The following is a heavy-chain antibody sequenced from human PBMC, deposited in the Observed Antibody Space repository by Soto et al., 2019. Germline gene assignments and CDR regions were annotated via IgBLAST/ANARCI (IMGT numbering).Heavy chain of an antibody. CDR3: ARDRTDSGYYTNGLDP. CDR1: GFPFSSYE. Sequence: PGGSLRLSCAASGFPFSSYEMSWVRQAPGKGLEWVSYISSTGSTIFYADSVKGRFTISRDNTKNSIYLQLKSLRAEDSALYYCARDRTDSGYYTNGLDPWGQGAPVTVAS. CDR2: ISSTGSTI. D-gene: IGHD3-22*01. V-gene: IGHV3-48*03. J-gene: IGHJ5*02.